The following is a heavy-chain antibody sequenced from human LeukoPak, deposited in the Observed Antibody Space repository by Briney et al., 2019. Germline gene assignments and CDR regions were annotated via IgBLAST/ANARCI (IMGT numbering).Heavy chain of an antibody. CDR1: GGSISSSSYY. V-gene: IGHV4-39*01. CDR2: IYYSGST. D-gene: IGHD5-12*01. Sequence: SETLSLTCTVSGGSISSSSYYWGWIRQPPRKGLEWIGSIYYSGSTYYNPSLKSRVTISVDTSKNQFSLKLSSVTAADTAVYYCASSDSSGLFDYWGQGTLVTVSS. J-gene: IGHJ4*02. CDR3: ASSDSSGLFDY.